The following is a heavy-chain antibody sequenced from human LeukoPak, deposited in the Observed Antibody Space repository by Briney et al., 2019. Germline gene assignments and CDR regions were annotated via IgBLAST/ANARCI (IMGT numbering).Heavy chain of an antibody. CDR1: GFTVSSNY. V-gene: IGHV3-53*01. CDR2: LYSGGGT. CDR3: ARVPGGAYYLDY. D-gene: IGHD3-16*01. J-gene: IGHJ4*02. Sequence: GGSLRLSCAASGFTVSSNYMSWVRQAPGKGLEWVSVLYSGGGTYYADSVQGRFTISRDNSKNTLYLQMNSLRAEDTAVYYCARVPGGAYYLDYWGQGTLVTVSS.